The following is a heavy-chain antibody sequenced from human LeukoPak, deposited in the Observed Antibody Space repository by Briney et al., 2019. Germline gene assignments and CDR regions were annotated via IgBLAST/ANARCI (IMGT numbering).Heavy chain of an antibody. CDR2: INHSGST. V-gene: IGHV4-34*01. J-gene: IGHJ4*02. D-gene: IGHD3-10*01. CDR3: ASRRILWFGELSPIDY. Sequence: SETLSLTCAVYGGSFSGYYWSWLRQPPGKGLEWIGEINHSGSTNYNPSLKSRVTISVDTSKSQFSLKLSSVTAADTAVYYCASRRILWFGELSPIDYWGQGTLVTVSS. CDR1: GGSFSGYY.